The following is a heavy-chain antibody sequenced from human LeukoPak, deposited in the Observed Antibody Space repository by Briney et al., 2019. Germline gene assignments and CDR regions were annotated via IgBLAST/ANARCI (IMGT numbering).Heavy chain of an antibody. J-gene: IGHJ4*02. CDR3: ARTSFWSGYYPDFDYFDY. CDR2: IYYSGGT. D-gene: IGHD3-3*01. V-gene: IGHV4-31*03. Sequence: SETLSLTCTVSGGSISSGGYYWSWIRQHPGKGLEWIGYIYYSGGTYYNPSLKSRVTISVDTSKNQFSLKLSSVTAADTAVYYCARTSFWSGYYPDFDYFDYWGQGTLVTVSS. CDR1: GGSISSGGYY.